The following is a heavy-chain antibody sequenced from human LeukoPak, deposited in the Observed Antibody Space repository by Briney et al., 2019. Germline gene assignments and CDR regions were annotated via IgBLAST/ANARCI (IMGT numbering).Heavy chain of an antibody. V-gene: IGHV1-18*01. Sequence: GGSVKVSCKASGYTFTSYGISWVRQAPGQGREWMGWISAYNGNTNYAQKLQGRVAMTTDTSTSTAYMELRSLRSDDTAVYYCARRWFGELLDPYYYYGMDVWGQGTTVTVSS. CDR3: ARRWFGELLDPYYYYGMDV. J-gene: IGHJ6*02. CDR2: ISAYNGNT. CDR1: GYTFTSYG. D-gene: IGHD3-10*01.